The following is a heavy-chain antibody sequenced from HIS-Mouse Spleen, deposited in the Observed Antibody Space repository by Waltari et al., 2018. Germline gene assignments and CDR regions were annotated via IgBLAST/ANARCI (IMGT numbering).Heavy chain of an antibody. CDR2: INSDGSST. CDR1: GFTFSSYL. CDR3: AREHSSSSDAFDI. V-gene: IGHV3-74*01. J-gene: IGHJ3*02. D-gene: IGHD6-6*01. Sequence: EVQLVESGGGLVQPGGSSRLSCAASGFTFSSYLSQRVRQAPGKGSVWVSRINSDGSSTSYADSVKGRFTISRDNAKNTLYLQMNSLRAEDTAVYYCAREHSSSSDAFDIWGQGTMVTVSS.